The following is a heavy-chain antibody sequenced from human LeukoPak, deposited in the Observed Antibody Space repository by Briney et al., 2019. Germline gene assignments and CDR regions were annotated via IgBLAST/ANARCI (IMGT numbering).Heavy chain of an antibody. J-gene: IGHJ4*02. CDR3: TVGYYYDSSGYFGHFDY. Sequence: GASLRLSCAASGFTFSNAWMSWVRQAPGKGLEWVGRIKSKTDGGTTDYAAPVKGRFTISRDDSKNTLYLQMNSLKTEDTAVYYCTVGYYYDSSGYFGHFDYWGQGTLVTVSS. D-gene: IGHD3-22*01. CDR1: GFTFSNAW. V-gene: IGHV3-15*01. CDR2: IKSKTDGGTT.